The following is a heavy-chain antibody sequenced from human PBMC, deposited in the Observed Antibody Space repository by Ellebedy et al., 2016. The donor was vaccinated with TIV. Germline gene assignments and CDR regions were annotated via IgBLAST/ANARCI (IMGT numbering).Heavy chain of an antibody. Sequence: GSLRLXXAVYGGSFSGYYWSWIRQPPGKGLEWIGYIYYSGSTNYNPSLKSRVTISVDTSKNQFSLKLSSVTAADTAVYYCASGVNGGYCFDYWGQGTLVTVSS. CDR1: GGSFSGYY. J-gene: IGHJ4*02. V-gene: IGHV4-59*01. CDR3: ASGVNGGYCFDY. D-gene: IGHD3-16*01. CDR2: IYYSGST.